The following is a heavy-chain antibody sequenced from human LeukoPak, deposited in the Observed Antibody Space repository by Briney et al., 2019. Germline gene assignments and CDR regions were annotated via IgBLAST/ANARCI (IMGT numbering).Heavy chain of an antibody. CDR2: INHSGST. V-gene: IGHV4-34*01. D-gene: IGHD2-2*01. CDR1: GGSFSGYY. CDR3: ASSRCSSTSCLYYNYYYGMDV. J-gene: IGHJ6*02. Sequence: SETLSLTCVVYGGSFSGYYWSWIRQPPGKGLEWIGEINHSGSTNYNPSLKSRVTISVDTSKNQFSLKLNSVTAADTAVYYCASSRCSSTSCLYYNYYYGMDVWDQGTTVTVSS.